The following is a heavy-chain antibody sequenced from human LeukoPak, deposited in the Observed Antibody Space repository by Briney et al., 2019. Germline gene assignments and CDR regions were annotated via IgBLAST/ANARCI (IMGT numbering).Heavy chain of an antibody. CDR3: AKDRYSSSWLGSFNY. CDR1: GFTFSSYA. D-gene: IGHD6-13*01. Sequence: GGSLRLSCAASGFTFSSYALTWVRQAPGKGLEWVSGISGSGGSTYYADSVKGRFTISRDNSKNTVYLEMRSLRAEDTAVYYCAKDRYSSSWLGSFNYWGQGTLVTVSS. V-gene: IGHV3-23*01. J-gene: IGHJ4*02. CDR2: ISGSGGST.